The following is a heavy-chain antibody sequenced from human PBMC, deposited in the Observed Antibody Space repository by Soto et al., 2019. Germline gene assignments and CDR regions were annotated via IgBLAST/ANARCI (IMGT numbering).Heavy chain of an antibody. CDR1: GGSFSGYY. CDR3: ASWERCFDS. Sequence: SETLSLTCAVYGGSFSGYYWSWIRQPPGKALEWIGEIDHSGRTKYNPALKSRVTMSVDTAKNQFSLKLSSVTAADTAVYYCASWERCFDSWGQGTLVPVSS. J-gene: IGHJ5*01. D-gene: IGHD1-26*01. CDR2: IDHSGRT. V-gene: IGHV4-34*01.